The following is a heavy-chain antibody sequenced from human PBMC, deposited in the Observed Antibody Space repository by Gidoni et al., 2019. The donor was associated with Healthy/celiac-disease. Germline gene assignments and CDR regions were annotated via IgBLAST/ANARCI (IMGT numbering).Heavy chain of an antibody. D-gene: IGHD2-2*02. CDR1: GFTFSSYS. CDR3: ARGVKAIRGHFDY. Sequence: EVQLVESGGGLVKPGGSLRLSCAASGFTFSSYSMNWVRQAPGKGLEWVSSISSSSSYIYYADSVKGRFTISRDNAKNSLYLQMNSLRAEDTAVYYCARGVKAIRGHFDYWGQGTLVTVSS. J-gene: IGHJ4*02. V-gene: IGHV3-21*01. CDR2: ISSSSSYI.